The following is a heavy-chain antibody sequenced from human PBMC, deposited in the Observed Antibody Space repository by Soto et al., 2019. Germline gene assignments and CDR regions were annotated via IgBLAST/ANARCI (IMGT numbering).Heavy chain of an antibody. CDR2: ISASGGST. V-gene: IGHV3-23*01. J-gene: IGHJ5*02. Sequence: GGSLRLSCAASGFTFNTYAMNWVRQAPGKGLESVSGISASGGSTYYADSVKGRFTISRDNPKNTLYLQINSLRAEDTAVYYCGKHADSSWPLIDLWGQGTLVTVSS. D-gene: IGHD6-13*01. CDR3: GKHADSSWPLIDL. CDR1: GFTFNTYA.